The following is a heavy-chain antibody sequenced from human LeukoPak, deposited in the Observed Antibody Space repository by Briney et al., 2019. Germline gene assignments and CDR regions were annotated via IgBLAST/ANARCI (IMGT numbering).Heavy chain of an antibody. Sequence: SGGSLRLSCAASGFTVSSNYMSWVRQAPGKGLEWVSVIYSGGSTYYADSVKGRFTISRDNSKNTLYLQMNSLRAEDTAVYYCAREAAATGSLYYFDYWGQGTLVTVSS. CDR3: AREAAATGSLYYFDY. CDR2: IYSGGST. D-gene: IGHD6-13*01. V-gene: IGHV3-53*05. J-gene: IGHJ4*02. CDR1: GFTVSSNY.